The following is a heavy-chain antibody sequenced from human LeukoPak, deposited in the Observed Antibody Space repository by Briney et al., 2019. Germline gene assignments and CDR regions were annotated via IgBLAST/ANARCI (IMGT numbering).Heavy chain of an antibody. J-gene: IGHJ4*02. CDR1: GGSFSGYY. D-gene: IGHD5-24*01. CDR3: ARGPRRWLQFHDY. CDR2: INHSGST. Sequence: PSETLSLTCAVYGGSFSGYYWSWIRQPPGKGLEWIGEINHSGSTNYNPSLKSRVTISVDTSKNQFSLKLSSVTAADTAVYYCARGPRRWLQFHDYWGQGTLVTVSS. V-gene: IGHV4-34*01.